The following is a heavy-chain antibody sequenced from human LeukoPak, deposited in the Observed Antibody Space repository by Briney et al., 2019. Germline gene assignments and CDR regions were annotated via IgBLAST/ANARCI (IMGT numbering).Heavy chain of an antibody. V-gene: IGHV3-66*01. CDR1: GFTVSSNY. CDR2: IYSGGTT. J-gene: IGHJ4*02. CDR3: AKGGDGDYFDY. D-gene: IGHD2-21*01. Sequence: GGSLRLSCAASGFTVSSNYMSWVRQAPGKGLEWVSVIYSGGTTYYADSVKGRFTVSRDNSRNTLYLQMNSLRAEDTAVYYCAKGGDGDYFDYWGQGTLVTVSS.